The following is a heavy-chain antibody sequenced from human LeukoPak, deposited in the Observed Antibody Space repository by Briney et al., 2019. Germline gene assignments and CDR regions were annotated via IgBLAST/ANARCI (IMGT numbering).Heavy chain of an antibody. Sequence: PSETLSLTCTVSGGSISSYSWSWIRQPPGKRLEWLGYVYYSGTTNYNPSLRSRVTISVDTSKNQFSLKLNSVTAADTAVYYCAREEYGDYVGYWGQGTLVTVAS. CDR2: VYYSGTT. J-gene: IGHJ4*02. V-gene: IGHV4-59*01. D-gene: IGHD4-17*01. CDR1: GGSISSYS. CDR3: AREEYGDYVGY.